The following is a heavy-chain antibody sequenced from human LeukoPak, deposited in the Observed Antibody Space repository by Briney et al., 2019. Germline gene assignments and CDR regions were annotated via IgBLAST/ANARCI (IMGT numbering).Heavy chain of an antibody. Sequence: SETLFLTCTVSGGSISSYYWSWIRQPAGKGLEWIGRIYTSGSTNYNPSLKSRVTMSVDTSKNQFSLKLSSVTAADTAVYYCARESRYCSSTSCYVDYWGQGTLVTVSS. V-gene: IGHV4-4*07. CDR2: IYTSGST. D-gene: IGHD2-2*01. J-gene: IGHJ4*02. CDR1: GGSISSYY. CDR3: ARESRYCSSTSCYVDY.